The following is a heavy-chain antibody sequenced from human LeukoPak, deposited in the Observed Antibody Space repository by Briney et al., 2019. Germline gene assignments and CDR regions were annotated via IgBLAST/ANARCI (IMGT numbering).Heavy chain of an antibody. J-gene: IGHJ3*02. CDR1: GGSISSYY. V-gene: IGHV4-59*01. D-gene: IGHD4-23*01. CDR3: ARDYGGNSITFGI. Sequence: SETLSLTCTVSGGSISSYYWSWIRQPPGKGLEWIGYIAYSGSTIYNPSLKSRVIITLDTSKNLFSLKLTSVTAADTAVYYCARDYGGNSITFGIWGQGTMVTVSS. CDR2: IAYSGST.